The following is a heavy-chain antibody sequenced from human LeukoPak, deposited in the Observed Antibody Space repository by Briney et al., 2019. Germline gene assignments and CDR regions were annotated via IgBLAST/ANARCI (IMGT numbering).Heavy chain of an antibody. D-gene: IGHD3-10*01. Sequence: GGSLRLSCAASGFTFSSYAMSWVRLAPGKGLEWVSAISGSGGSTYYADSVKGRFTISRDNSKNTLYLQMNSLRAEDTAVYYCAKDLYYYGSGSYYNWFDPWGQGTLVTVSS. V-gene: IGHV3-23*01. CDR2: ISGSGGST. J-gene: IGHJ5*02. CDR1: GFTFSSYA. CDR3: AKDLYYYGSGSYYNWFDP.